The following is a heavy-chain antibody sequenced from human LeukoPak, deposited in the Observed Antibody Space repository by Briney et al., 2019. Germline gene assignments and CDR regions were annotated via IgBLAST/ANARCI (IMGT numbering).Heavy chain of an antibody. Sequence: ASVKVSCKASGYTFTGYYMHWVRQAPGQGLEWMGWINPNSGGTNYAQKFQGRVTMTRDTPISTAYMELSRLRSDDTAVYYCARDTDYYDSSGYAIDYWGQGTLVTVSS. V-gene: IGHV1-2*02. CDR2: INPNSGGT. CDR3: ARDTDYYDSSGYAIDY. CDR1: GYTFTGYY. D-gene: IGHD3-22*01. J-gene: IGHJ4*02.